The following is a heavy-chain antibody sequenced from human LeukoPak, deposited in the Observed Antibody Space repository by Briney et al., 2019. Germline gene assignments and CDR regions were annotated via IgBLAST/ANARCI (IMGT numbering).Heavy chain of an antibody. V-gene: IGHV4-39*01. D-gene: IGHD2-2*01. CDR2: IYYSGCT. CDR1: GGSIISSSYY. Sequence: SETLSLACTVSGGSIISSSYYWGWLRQPPGKWLEWIGRIYYSGCTYYIPSLKSRVTLSVETSKNQWSLELSSVTAADTAVYYCARLAQQLYFDYWGKGNLVTVSS. J-gene: IGHJ4*02. CDR3: ARLAQQLYFDY.